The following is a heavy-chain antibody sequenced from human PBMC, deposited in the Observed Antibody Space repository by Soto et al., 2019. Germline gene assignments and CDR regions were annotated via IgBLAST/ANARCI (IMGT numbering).Heavy chain of an antibody. CDR2: IIPIFGTA. CDR3: AREAMIDHKIDY. CDR1: GGTFSSYA. V-gene: IGHV1-69*06. D-gene: IGHD3-22*01. Sequence: ASVKVSCKASGGTFSSYAISWVRQAPGQGLEWMGGIIPIFGTANYAQKFQGRVTITADKSTSTAYMELSSLRSEDTAVYYCAREAMIDHKIDYWGQGTLVTVSS. J-gene: IGHJ4*02.